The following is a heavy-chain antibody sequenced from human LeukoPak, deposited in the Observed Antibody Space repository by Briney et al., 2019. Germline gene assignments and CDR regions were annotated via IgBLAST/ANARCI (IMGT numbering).Heavy chain of an antibody. CDR2: IYYSGST. V-gene: IGHV4-59*01. Sequence: NPSETLSLTCTVSGGSISSDYWSWIRQPPGKGLEGIGYIYYSGSTNYNPSPKSRVTISVDTSKNQFSLKLSSVAAADTAVYYCARDRKDYYGSGNYDYYGVDVWGQGTTVTVSS. D-gene: IGHD3-10*01. J-gene: IGHJ6*02. CDR1: GGSISSDY. CDR3: ARDRKDYYGSGNYDYYGVDV.